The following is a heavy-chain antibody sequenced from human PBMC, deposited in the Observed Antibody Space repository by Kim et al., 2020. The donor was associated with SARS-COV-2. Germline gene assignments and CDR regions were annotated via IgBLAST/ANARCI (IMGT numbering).Heavy chain of an antibody. CDR3: ARSSGKYSDSTGPLGTIDF. J-gene: IGHJ4*02. D-gene: IGHD2-8*02. V-gene: IGHV4-61*08. CDR2: VYFSGSI. Sequence: SETLSLTCTVSGGSVRNAGYYWNWIRQSPGKGLEWIGYVYFSGSIMYSPSLKSRVTILVDTSKNQFSLRLSSVTAADTALYFCARSSGKYSDSTGPLGTIDFWGQGMLVTVSS. CDR1: GGSVRNAGYY.